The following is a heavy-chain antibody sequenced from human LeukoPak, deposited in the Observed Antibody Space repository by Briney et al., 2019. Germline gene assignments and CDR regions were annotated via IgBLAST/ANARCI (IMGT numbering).Heavy chain of an antibody. D-gene: IGHD6-19*01. CDR1: GFTFSDHA. CDR2: ISSSSSYI. V-gene: IGHV3-21*04. Sequence: KPGGSLRLSCAASGFTFSDHAMNWVRQAPGKGLEWVSSISSSSSYIYYADSVKGRFTISRDTSKNTLDLQMNSLRADDTAVYYCAAGPVAGTFRTLYYYGMDVWGQGTTVTVSS. CDR3: AAGPVAGTFRTLYYYGMDV. J-gene: IGHJ6*02.